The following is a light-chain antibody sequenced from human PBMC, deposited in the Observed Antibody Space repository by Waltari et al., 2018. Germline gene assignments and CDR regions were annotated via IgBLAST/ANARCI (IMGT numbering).Light chain of an antibody. V-gene: IGKV3-15*01. J-gene: IGKJ4*01. CDR3: LQRSNWPLT. Sequence: EIVMTQSPATMSLSPGERATLSCRASQSVSSSLAWYQQKHGQAPRLLIYGASSSATAIPDRFSGSGSGTDFTLTISSLEPEYVAVYYCLQRSNWPLTFGGGTKVEIK. CDR1: QSVSSS. CDR2: GAS.